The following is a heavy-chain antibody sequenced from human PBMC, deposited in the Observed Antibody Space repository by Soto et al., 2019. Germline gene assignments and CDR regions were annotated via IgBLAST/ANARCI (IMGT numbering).Heavy chain of an antibody. Sequence: KQSQTLSLPCAISGDSVSSNSAAWNWIRQSPSRGLEWLGRTYYRSKWYNDYAVSVKSRITINPDTSKNQFSLQLNSVTPEDTAVYYCARGLKGIAAAGKGNNWFDPWGQGTLVTVSS. J-gene: IGHJ5*02. CDR3: ARGLKGIAAAGKGNNWFDP. D-gene: IGHD6-13*01. CDR1: GDSVSSNSAA. CDR2: TYYRSKWYN. V-gene: IGHV6-1*01.